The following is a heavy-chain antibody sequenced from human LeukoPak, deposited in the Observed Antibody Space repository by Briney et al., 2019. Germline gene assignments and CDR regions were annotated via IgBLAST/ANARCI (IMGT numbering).Heavy chain of an antibody. D-gene: IGHD1-14*01. CDR2: ISYDGSNK. CDR1: GFTFSSYA. V-gene: IGHV3-30*04. CDR3: ARSNLGQLDY. J-gene: IGHJ4*02. Sequence: GRSLRLSCAASGFTFSSYAMHWVRQAPGKGLEWVAVISYDGSNKYYADSVKGRFTISRDNSKNTRYLQMNSLRAEDTAVYYCARSNLGQLDYWGQGTLVTVSS.